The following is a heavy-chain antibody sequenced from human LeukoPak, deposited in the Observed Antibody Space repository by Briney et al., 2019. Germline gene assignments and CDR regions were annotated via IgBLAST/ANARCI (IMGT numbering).Heavy chain of an antibody. J-gene: IGHJ5*02. CDR1: GYTFTSYG. V-gene: IGHV1-18*01. D-gene: IGHD3-3*01. CDR2: IGAYNGNT. Sequence: GASVKVSCKASGYTFTSYGISWVRQAPGQGLEWMGWIGAYNGNTNYAQKLQGRVTMTTDTSTSIAYMELRSLRSDDTAVYYCAREWDRTYYDFWSGNNWFDPWGQGTLVTASS. CDR3: AREWDRTYYDFWSGNNWFDP.